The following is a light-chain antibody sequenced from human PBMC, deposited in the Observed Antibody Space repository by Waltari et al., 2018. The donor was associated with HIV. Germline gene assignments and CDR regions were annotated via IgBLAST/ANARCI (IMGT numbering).Light chain of an antibody. J-gene: IGLJ1*01. CDR3: SSYTTSSTLV. CDR1: SSDVGGYNY. V-gene: IGLV2-14*03. Sequence: QSALTQPASVSGSPGQSITISCTGTSSDVGGYNYVSWYQQHPGKAPKLMIYDVSHRPSWVSNRFSGSKSGNTASLTISGLQAEDEADYYCSSYTTSSTLVFGIGTKVTVL. CDR2: DVS.